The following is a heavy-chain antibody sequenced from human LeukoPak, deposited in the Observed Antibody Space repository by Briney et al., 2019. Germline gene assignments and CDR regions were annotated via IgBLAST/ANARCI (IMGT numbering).Heavy chain of an antibody. J-gene: IGHJ3*02. CDR3: APTYYDHVWAFDI. CDR2: IRKKAYGGTT. V-gene: IGHV3-49*04. Sequence: PGGSLRLSCAASGFTFSSYGMHWVRQAPGKGLEWVSFIRKKAYGGTTEYAASVKGRFTISRDDSRSIAYLQMNSLKTEDTAVYYCAPTYYDHVWAFDIWGQGTMVTVSS. CDR1: GFTFSSYG. D-gene: IGHD3-16*01.